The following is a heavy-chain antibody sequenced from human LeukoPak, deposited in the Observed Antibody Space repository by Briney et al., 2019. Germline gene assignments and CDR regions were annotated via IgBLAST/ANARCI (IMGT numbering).Heavy chain of an antibody. V-gene: IGHV4-59*01. Sequence: SETLSLTCTVSGGSISSYYWSWIRQPPGKGLEWIGYIYYSGSTNYNPSLKSRVTISVDTSKNQFSLKLGSVTAADTAVYYCARDVRSNYGPGPDYYYYYYGMDVWGQGTTVTVPS. CDR3: ARDVRSNYGPGPDYYYYYYGMDV. CDR2: IYYSGST. J-gene: IGHJ6*02. CDR1: GGSISSYY. D-gene: IGHD4-4*01.